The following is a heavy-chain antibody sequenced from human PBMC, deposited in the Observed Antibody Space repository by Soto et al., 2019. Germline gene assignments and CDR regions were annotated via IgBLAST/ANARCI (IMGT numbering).Heavy chain of an antibody. CDR1: GYSFTDYY. CDR3: ARVGPTGGFDP. J-gene: IGHJ5*02. V-gene: IGHV1-2*02. CDR2: INTKTGGT. Sequence: QVHLVQSGAEVKKPGASVKVSCKASGYSFTDYYMHWVRQAPGQGLEWMGWINTKTGGTNYAQRVQGRVTMTGDTSINTAYMELSRLRSAATAVYYCARVGPTGGFDPWGQGTVVTVSS. D-gene: IGHD1-26*01.